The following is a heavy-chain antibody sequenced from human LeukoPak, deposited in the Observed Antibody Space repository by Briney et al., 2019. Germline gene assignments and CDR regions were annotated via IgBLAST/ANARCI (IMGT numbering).Heavy chain of an antibody. V-gene: IGHV3-23*01. CDR3: AKVVSWTLFNY. Sequence: RTGGSLRLSCAASGFTFSSYAMSWVRQAPGKGLEWVSAISGSGDTTYYADSVKGRFTISRDNSKNTLYLQVNSLRAEDTAVYYCAKVVSWTLFNYWGQGTLVTVSS. CDR2: ISGSGDTT. J-gene: IGHJ4*02. CDR1: GFTFSSYA. D-gene: IGHD6-13*01.